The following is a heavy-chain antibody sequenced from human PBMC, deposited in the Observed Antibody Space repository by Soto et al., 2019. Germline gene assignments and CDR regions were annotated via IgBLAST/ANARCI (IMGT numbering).Heavy chain of an antibody. CDR1: GFTFSSYA. D-gene: IGHD3-3*01. V-gene: IGHV3-23*01. J-gene: IGHJ3*02. Sequence: PGGSLRLSCAASGFTFSSYAMSWVRQAPGKGLEWVSAISGSGGSTYYADSVKGRFTISRDNSKNTLYLQMNSLRAGDTAVYYCAKTRYYDFWSGYYRSSDDAFDIWGQGTMVTVSS. CDR2: ISGSGGST. CDR3: AKTRYYDFWSGYYRSSDDAFDI.